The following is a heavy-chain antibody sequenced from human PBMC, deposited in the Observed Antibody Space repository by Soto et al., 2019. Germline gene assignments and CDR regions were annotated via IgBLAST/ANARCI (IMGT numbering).Heavy chain of an antibody. CDR1: GYTFTSYG. D-gene: IGHD3-22*01. CDR3: ARERRRQYYYDSSGYQLAAFDI. V-gene: IGHV1-18*01. J-gene: IGHJ3*02. CDR2: ISAYNGNT. Sequence: GASVKVSCKASGYTFTSYGNSWVRQAPGQGLEWMGWISAYNGNTNYAQKLQGRVTMTTDTSTSTAYMELRSLRSDDTAVYYCARERRRQYYYDSSGYQLAAFDIWGHGTMVTVSS.